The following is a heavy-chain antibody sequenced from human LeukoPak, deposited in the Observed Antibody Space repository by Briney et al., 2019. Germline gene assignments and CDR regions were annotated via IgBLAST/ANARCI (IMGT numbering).Heavy chain of an antibody. CDR2: INHSGST. J-gene: IGHJ6*02. Sequence: SETLSLTCAVYGGSFSDHYWSWIRQPPGKGLEWIGEINHSGSTNYNPSLKSRVTISVDTSKNQFSLKLSSVTAADTAVYYCARVSYDSSGYYRPLYYYGMDVWGQGTTVTVSS. CDR3: ARVSYDSSGYYRPLYYYGMDV. CDR1: GGSFSDHY. V-gene: IGHV4-34*01. D-gene: IGHD3-22*01.